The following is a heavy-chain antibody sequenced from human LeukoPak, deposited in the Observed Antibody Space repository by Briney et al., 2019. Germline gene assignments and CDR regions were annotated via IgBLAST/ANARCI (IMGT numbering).Heavy chain of an antibody. V-gene: IGHV1-69*13. D-gene: IGHD6-25*01. CDR1: GGTFSSYA. CDR2: IIPIFGTA. J-gene: IGHJ5*02. Sequence: VASVKVSCTASGGTFSSYAISWVRQAPGQGLEWMGGIIPIFGTANYAQKFQGRVTITADESTSTAYMELSSLRSEDTAVYYCAREFASNIAAAWRLNRFDPWGQGTLVTVSS. CDR3: AREFASNIAAAWRLNRFDP.